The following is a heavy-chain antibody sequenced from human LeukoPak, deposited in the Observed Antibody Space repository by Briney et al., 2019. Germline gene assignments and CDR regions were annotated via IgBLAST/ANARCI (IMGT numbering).Heavy chain of an antibody. D-gene: IGHD3-22*01. V-gene: IGHV4-4*07. Sequence: SETLSLTCTVSGSSINNYYWSWIRQPAGKGLEWIGRIYTSGSTNYNPSLKSRVTMSVDMSKNQFSLKLSSVTAADTAVYYCARRPGVGSGYYPIDYWGQGTLVTVSS. CDR3: ARRPGVGSGYYPIDY. CDR2: IYTSGST. CDR1: GSSINNYY. J-gene: IGHJ4*02.